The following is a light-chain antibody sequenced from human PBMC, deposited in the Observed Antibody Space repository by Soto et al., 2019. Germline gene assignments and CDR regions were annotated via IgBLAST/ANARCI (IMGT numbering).Light chain of an antibody. V-gene: IGKV3-15*01. CDR1: QNISSY. Sequence: EIVMTQSPATLSVSPGERVTLSCRASQNISSYLIWYQQKPGQAPRLLIYGASTRATGIPARFSGSGSGTEFTLTITSMKSEDFAVDVCQQYNDGLTFGGGTKVDIK. J-gene: IGKJ4*01. CDR2: GAS. CDR3: QQYNDGLT.